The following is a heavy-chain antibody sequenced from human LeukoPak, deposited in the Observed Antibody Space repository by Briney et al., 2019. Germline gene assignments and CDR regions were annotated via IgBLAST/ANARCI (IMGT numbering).Heavy chain of an antibody. CDR1: GYTFTGYY. D-gene: IGHD2-2*01. Sequence: ASVKVSCKASGYTFTGYYVHWVRQAPGQGLEWMGWINPNSGGTNYAQKFQGRVTMTRDTSISTAYMELSRLRSDDTAVYYCAVTYCSSTSCSNYYFDYWGQGTLVTVSS. V-gene: IGHV1-2*02. CDR3: AVTYCSSTSCSNYYFDY. CDR2: INPNSGGT. J-gene: IGHJ4*02.